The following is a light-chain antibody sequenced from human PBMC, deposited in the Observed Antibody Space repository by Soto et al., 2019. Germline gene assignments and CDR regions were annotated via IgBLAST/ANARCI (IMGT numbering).Light chain of an antibody. CDR3: QQRHMWPIT. CDR2: DAY. J-gene: IGKJ5*01. V-gene: IGKV3-11*01. CDR1: QSFRRL. Sequence: EVVLRQSPATVSLSPGERATLSCRASQSFRRLLAWYQQTPGQAPRPLSYDAYNRATGIPPRFGGSGSGTDFTVTISSLEPEDSAVYYCQQRHMWPITFGQGTRLEIK.